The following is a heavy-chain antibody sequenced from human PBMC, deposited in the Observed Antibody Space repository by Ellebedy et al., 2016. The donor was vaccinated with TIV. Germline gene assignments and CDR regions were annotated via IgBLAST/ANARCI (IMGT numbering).Heavy chain of an antibody. CDR3: VKDGDYASFAY. V-gene: IGHV3-7*01. Sequence: GESLKISCAASGFTFSSFWMNWVRQTPGKGLEWVANINPDGSDKYYVDSVKGRLTISRDNSKNTLYLQMNSLRTEDTAVYYCVKDGDYASFAYWGQGTLVTVSS. D-gene: IGHD4-17*01. J-gene: IGHJ4*02. CDR2: INPDGSDK. CDR1: GFTFSSFW.